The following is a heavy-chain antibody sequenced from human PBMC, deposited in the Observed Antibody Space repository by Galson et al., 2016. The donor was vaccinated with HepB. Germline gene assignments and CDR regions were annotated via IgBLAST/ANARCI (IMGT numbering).Heavy chain of an antibody. J-gene: IGHJ4*02. CDR1: GYTFARYL. CDR2: INGGDGST. Sequence: SVKVSCKASGYTFARYLTHWVRQAPGQRLEWMGWINGGDGSTMYSEKFQGRITITGDTSARTAHLELSSLRSEDTAVYYCARGEEPIAHFYDGRRDLDYWGQGTLVTVSS. D-gene: IGHD3-22*01. V-gene: IGHV1-3*01. CDR3: ARGEEPIAHFYDGRRDLDY.